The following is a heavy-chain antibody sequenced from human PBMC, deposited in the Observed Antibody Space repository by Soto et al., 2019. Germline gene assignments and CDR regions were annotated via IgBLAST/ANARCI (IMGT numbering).Heavy chain of an antibody. V-gene: IGHV1-18*01. CDR3: ARDLDGSGSYYTDY. D-gene: IGHD3-10*01. CDR1: GCTFTNYG. J-gene: IGHJ4*02. CDR2: ISHWGKT. Sequence: ASVKVSCKASGCTFTNYGISWVRQAPGQGLEWMGWISHWGKTNYAQKLQGRVTMTTDTSASTAFMELRSLRSDDTAMYFCARDLDGSGSYYTDYWGQGTLVTVSS.